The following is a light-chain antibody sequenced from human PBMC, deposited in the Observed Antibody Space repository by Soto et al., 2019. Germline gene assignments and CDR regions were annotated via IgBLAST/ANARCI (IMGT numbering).Light chain of an antibody. Sequence: DIQMTQSPSTLSASVGDRVTITCRASQSISSWLAWYQQKPGKAPKLLIYKASSLESGVPSRFSGRGSGTEFTLTISSLQSDDFATYYCQHYNRYSVTFGQGTKLEIK. V-gene: IGKV1-5*03. CDR1: QSISSW. J-gene: IGKJ2*01. CDR3: QHYNRYSVT. CDR2: KAS.